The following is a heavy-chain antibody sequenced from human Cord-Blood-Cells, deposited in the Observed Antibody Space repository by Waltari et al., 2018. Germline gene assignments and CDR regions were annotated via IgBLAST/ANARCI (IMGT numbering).Heavy chain of an antibody. J-gene: IGHJ4*02. CDR3: ARADIAAAGPVNFDY. CDR2: INPNSGGT. V-gene: IGHV1-2*02. CDR1: GHTFTGYY. Sequence: QVQLVQSGAAVKKPGASVKVSCQASGHTFTGYYTHWVRQAPGQGLEWMGWINPNSGGTNYAQKFQGRVTMTRDTSISTAYMELSRLRSDDTAVYYCARADIAAAGPVNFDYWGQGTLVTVSS. D-gene: IGHD6-13*01.